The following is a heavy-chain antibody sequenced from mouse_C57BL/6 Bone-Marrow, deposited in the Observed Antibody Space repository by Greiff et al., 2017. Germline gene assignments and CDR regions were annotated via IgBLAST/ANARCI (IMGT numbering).Heavy chain of an antibody. J-gene: IGHJ3*01. Sequence: QVQLKESGAELARPGASVKMSCKASGYTFTSYTMHWVKQRPGRGLEWIGYINPSSGYTKSNQKFKDKATLTADTSSSTAYMQLSSLTSEYSAVNYSARARNSYGYLAWFAYWGQGTLVTVSA. V-gene: IGHV1-4*01. CDR2: INPSSGYT. CDR3: ARARNSYGYLAWFAY. CDR1: GYTFTSYT. D-gene: IGHD2-2*01.